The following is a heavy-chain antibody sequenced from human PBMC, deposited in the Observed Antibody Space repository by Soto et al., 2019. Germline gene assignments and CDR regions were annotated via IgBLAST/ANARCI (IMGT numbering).Heavy chain of an antibody. CDR2: IKSIADGGTT. Sequence: GGSLRLSCATSGFTFSNAWMAWVRQAPGKGLEWVGRIKSIADGGTTNYAAPVKGRFSISRHDSENTLYLQMNSLRVEDTGIYYCHTPHGRNAFDIWGPGAVVTVSS. CDR3: HTPHGRNAFDI. V-gene: IGHV3-15*01. CDR1: GFTFSNAW. J-gene: IGHJ3*02. D-gene: IGHD2-8*01.